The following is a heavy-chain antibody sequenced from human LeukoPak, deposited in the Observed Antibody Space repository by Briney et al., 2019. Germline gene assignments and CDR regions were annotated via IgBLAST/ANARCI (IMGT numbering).Heavy chain of an antibody. J-gene: IGHJ4*02. CDR1: GGSISTYY. Sequence: SETLSLTCTVSGGSISTYYWSWIRQPPGKGLEWNGYIYYSGSTNYNPSLKSRVTISVDTSKNHFSLKLSSVTAADTAVYYCARHARGDFWSGPVYCLDYWGQGTLVTVSS. CDR2: IYYSGST. CDR3: ARHARGDFWSGPVYCLDY. V-gene: IGHV4-59*08. D-gene: IGHD3-3*01.